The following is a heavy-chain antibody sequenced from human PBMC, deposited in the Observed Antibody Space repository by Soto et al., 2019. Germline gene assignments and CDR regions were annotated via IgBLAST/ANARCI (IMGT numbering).Heavy chain of an antibody. Sequence: QVQLQESGPGLVKPSGTLSLTCTISGVSISSGKWWSWVRQPPGEGLAWIGEIFHTGNTDYKPSLRRRVSILVDKSKNQFPLNLDSVTAADKAVYYCARNLFDSRGYPPEVWGQGILVTVSS. D-gene: IGHD3-22*01. CDR3: ARNLFDSRGYPPEV. J-gene: IGHJ4*02. V-gene: IGHV4-4*02. CDR2: IFHTGNT. CDR1: GVSISSGKW.